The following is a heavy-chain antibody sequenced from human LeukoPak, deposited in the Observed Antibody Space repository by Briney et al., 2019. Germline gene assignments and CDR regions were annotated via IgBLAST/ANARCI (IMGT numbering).Heavy chain of an antibody. J-gene: IGHJ4*02. CDR1: GFTFSTYY. V-gene: IGHV3-7*01. CDR2: IKQDGSEK. Sequence: GGSLRLSCAASGFTFSTYYMSWVRQAPGTGLEWVANIKQDGSEKYYVDSVKGRFTISRDNAKNSLYLQMNSLRAEDTAVYYCAKEVRLRTIDYWGQGTLVTVSS. CDR3: AKEVRLRTIDY. D-gene: IGHD2-21*02.